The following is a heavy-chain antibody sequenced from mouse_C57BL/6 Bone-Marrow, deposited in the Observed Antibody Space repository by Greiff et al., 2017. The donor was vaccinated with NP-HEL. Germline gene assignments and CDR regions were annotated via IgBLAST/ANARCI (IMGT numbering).Heavy chain of an antibody. D-gene: IGHD2-5*01. Sequence: QVQLQQSGAELVRPGSSVKLSCKASGYTFTSYWMHWVKQRPIQGLEWIGNIDPSDSETHYNQKFKDKATLTVDKSSSTAYMQLSSLTSEDSAVYYCASYSNYDYYAMDYWGQGTSVTVSS. V-gene: IGHV1-52*01. J-gene: IGHJ4*01. CDR3: ASYSNYDYYAMDY. CDR1: GYTFTSYW. CDR2: IDPSDSET.